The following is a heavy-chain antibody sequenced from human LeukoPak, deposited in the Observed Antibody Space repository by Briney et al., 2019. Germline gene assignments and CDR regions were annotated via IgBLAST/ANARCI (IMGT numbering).Heavy chain of an antibody. V-gene: IGHV3-21*01. J-gene: IGHJ4*02. CDR1: GFTFSSYE. D-gene: IGHD1-26*01. CDR2: ISSSTSYI. CDR3: ARENSGSYYQFDC. Sequence: GGSLRLSCAASGFTFSSYEMNWVRQAPGKGLEWVSSISSSTSYIYYADSVKGRFTISRDNAKNSLYLQMNSLRPEDTAVYYCARENSGSYYQFDCWGQGTLVTVSS.